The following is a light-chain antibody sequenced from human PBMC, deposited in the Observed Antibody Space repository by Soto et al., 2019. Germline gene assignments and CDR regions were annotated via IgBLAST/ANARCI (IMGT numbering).Light chain of an antibody. J-gene: IGKJ3*01. CDR2: DAS. Sequence: DIQMTQSPSTLSASVGDRVTITCRASQSISSWLAWYQQKPGKAPKLLIYDASSLESGVPSRFSGSGSGTESTLTISSLQPDDFATYYCQQYNSSPWTFGPGTKVDIK. CDR3: QQYNSSPWT. CDR1: QSISSW. V-gene: IGKV1-5*01.